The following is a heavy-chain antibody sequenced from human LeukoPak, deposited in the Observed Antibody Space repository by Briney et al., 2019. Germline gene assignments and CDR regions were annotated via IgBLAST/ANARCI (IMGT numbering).Heavy chain of an antibody. CDR2: ISWNSGSI. J-gene: IGHJ4*02. CDR3: AKGRYYYDSSGYSDYFDY. CDR1: GFTFSSYS. D-gene: IGHD3-22*01. Sequence: SLRLSCAASGFTFSSYSMNWVRQAPGKGLEWVSGISWNSGSIGYADSVKGRFTISRDNAKNSLYLQTNSLRAEDMALYYCAKGRYYYDSSGYSDYFDYWGQGTLVTVSS. V-gene: IGHV3-9*03.